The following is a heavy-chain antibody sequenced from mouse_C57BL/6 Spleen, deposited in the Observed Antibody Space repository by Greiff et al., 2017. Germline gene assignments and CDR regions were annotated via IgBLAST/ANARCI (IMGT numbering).Heavy chain of an antibody. Sequence: VQLVESGPGLVAPSQSLSITCTVSGFSLTSYAISWVRQPTGKGLEWLGVIWTGGGTHYNSALKSRLSISKDNSKSQVFLKMNSLQTDDTARYYCARKMGLRPSYWYFDVWGTGTTVTVSS. V-gene: IGHV2-9-1*01. D-gene: IGHD2-4*01. CDR3: ARKMGLRPSYWYFDV. CDR2: IWTGGGT. CDR1: GFSLTSYA. J-gene: IGHJ1*03.